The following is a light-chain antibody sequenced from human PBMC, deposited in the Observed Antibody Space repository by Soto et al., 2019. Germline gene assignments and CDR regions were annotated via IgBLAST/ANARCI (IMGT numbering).Light chain of an antibody. CDR1: QSVSTS. J-gene: IGKJ2*01. CDR2: DAS. Sequence: EIVLTQSPATLSLSPGDRATLSCRASQSVSTSLAWYQQKPGQAPRLLIYDASNRATGIPARFSGSGSGTDFTLTISSLEPEDFAVYYCQQRSNWFTFGQGTKLEIK. V-gene: IGKV3-11*01. CDR3: QQRSNWFT.